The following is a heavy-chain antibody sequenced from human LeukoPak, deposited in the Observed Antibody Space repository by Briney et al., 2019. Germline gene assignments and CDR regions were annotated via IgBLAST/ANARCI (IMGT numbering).Heavy chain of an antibody. J-gene: IGHJ4*02. Sequence: GGSLRLSCAASGFTFSSYAMSWVRQAPGKGLEWVSGISGSGDNTYYADSVKGRFTISRDNSKNTLYVQVNSLGTEDTAAYYCAKGSYYDSSGPFYFDYWGQGTLVTVFS. V-gene: IGHV3-23*01. D-gene: IGHD3-22*01. CDR2: ISGSGDNT. CDR1: GFTFSSYA. CDR3: AKGSYYDSSGPFYFDY.